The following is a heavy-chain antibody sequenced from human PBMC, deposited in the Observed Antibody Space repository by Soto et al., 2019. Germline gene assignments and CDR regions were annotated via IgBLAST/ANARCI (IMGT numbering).Heavy chain of an antibody. CDR2: INHSGST. V-gene: IGHV4-34*01. J-gene: IGHJ4*02. CDR1: GGSFSGYY. D-gene: IGHD2-8*02. Sequence: SDTLSLTCAVYGGSFSGYYWAWIRQPPGTGLEWIGEINHSGSTNYNPSLKSRVTISVDTSKNQFSLKLTSVTAADTAVYYCARDKITGLFDYWGQGTLVTVSS. CDR3: ARDKITGLFDY.